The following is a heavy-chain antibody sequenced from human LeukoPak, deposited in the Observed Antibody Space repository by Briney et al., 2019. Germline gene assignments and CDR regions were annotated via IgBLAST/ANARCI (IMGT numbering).Heavy chain of an antibody. CDR1: GGSFSGYY. Sequence: SETLSLTCAVYGGSFSGYYWSWIRQPPGKGLEWIGEINHSGSTYYNPSLKSRVTISVDTSKNQFSLKLSSVTAADTAVYYCARNWNALSYYYYYMDVWGKGTTVTVSS. D-gene: IGHD1-1*01. V-gene: IGHV4-34*01. J-gene: IGHJ6*03. CDR2: INHSGST. CDR3: ARNWNALSYYYYYMDV.